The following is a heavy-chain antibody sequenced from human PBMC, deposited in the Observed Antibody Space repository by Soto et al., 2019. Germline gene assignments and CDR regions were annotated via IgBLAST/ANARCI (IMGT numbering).Heavy chain of an antibody. V-gene: IGHV4-34*01. CDR2: INHSGST. CDR1: GGSFSGYY. Sequence: SETLSLTCAVYGGSFSGYYWSWIRQPPGKGLEWIGEINHSGSTNYNPSLKSRVTISVDTSKNQFSLKLSSVTAADTAVYYCASLSTTYYYYMDVWGKGTTVTVSS. CDR3: ASLSTTYYYYMDV. D-gene: IGHD2-2*01. J-gene: IGHJ6*03.